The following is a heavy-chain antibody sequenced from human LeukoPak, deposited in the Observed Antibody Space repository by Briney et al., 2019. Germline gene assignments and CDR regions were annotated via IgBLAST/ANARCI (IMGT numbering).Heavy chain of an antibody. CDR1: GFTFSGQY. J-gene: IGHJ4*02. Sequence: GGSLRLSCLASGFTFSGQYMSWVRQAPGKGLEWVANIQQDGSAKVYVDSVKGRFTISRDNAKNSLFLQMNSLRAEDTAVYYCARGAWIPEYWGQGALVTVSS. CDR2: IQQDGSAK. CDR3: ARGAWIPEY. V-gene: IGHV3-7*04. D-gene: IGHD5-18*01.